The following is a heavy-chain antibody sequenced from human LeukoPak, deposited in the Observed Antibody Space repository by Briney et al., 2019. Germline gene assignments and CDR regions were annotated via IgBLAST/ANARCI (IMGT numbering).Heavy chain of an antibody. V-gene: IGHV3-30-3*01. CDR2: ISYDGSNK. CDR3: ARGRGGWWELTDDAFDI. CDR1: GFTFSSYA. D-gene: IGHD1-26*01. Sequence: TGGSLRLSCAASGFTFSSYAMHWVRQAPGKGLEWVAVISYDGSNKYYADSVKGRFTISRDNSKNTLYLQMNSLRAEDTAVYYCARGRGGWWELTDDAFDIWGQGTMVTVSS. J-gene: IGHJ3*02.